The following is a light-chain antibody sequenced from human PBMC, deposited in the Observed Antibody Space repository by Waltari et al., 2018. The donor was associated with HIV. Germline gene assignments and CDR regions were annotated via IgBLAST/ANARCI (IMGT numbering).Light chain of an antibody. V-gene: IGLV3-1*01. CDR3: QAWDSSTDVV. CDR2: QDT. CDR1: KLGDKY. Sequence: SYEVTQQPSVSVSPGQTASITCSGDKLGDKYTCWYQQKPGQSPVLVIYQDTERPSGSPERFAVANSGNTATLTLSGTQPMDEADYHCQAWDSSTDVVFGGGTKLSVL. J-gene: IGLJ2*01.